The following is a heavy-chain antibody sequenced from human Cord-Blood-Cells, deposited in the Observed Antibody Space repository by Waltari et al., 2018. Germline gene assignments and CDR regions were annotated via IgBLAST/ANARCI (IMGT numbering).Heavy chain of an antibody. Sequence: QVQLVQSGAEVKKPGASVKVSCKASGYTFTGYYMPWVRQAPGQGLEWMGWINPNSGGTNYAQKFQGWVTMTRDTSISTAYMELSRLRSDDTAVYYCARGCAVANWNYGLRGMDVWGQGTTVTVSS. D-gene: IGHD1-7*01. J-gene: IGHJ6*02. CDR2: INPNSGGT. V-gene: IGHV1-2*04. CDR1: GYTFTGYY. CDR3: ARGCAVANWNYGLRGMDV.